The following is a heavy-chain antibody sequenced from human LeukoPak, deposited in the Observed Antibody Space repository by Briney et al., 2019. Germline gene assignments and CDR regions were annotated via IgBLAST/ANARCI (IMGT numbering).Heavy chain of an antibody. V-gene: IGHV3-23*01. CDR2: ISGSGGST. J-gene: IGHJ4*02. Sequence: GGSLRLSCAASGFTFSSYAMSWVRQAPGKGLEWVSAISGSGGSTYYADSVKGRFTISRDNSKNTLYLQMNGLRAEDTAVYYCAKAESNYGDYVPWDHWGQGTLVTVSS. CDR1: GFTFSSYA. D-gene: IGHD4-17*01. CDR3: AKAESNYGDYVPWDH.